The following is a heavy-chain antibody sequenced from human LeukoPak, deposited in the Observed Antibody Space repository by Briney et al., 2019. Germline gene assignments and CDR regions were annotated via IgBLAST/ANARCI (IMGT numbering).Heavy chain of an antibody. J-gene: IGHJ6*02. Sequence: SETLSLTCAVYGGSFSGYYWSWIRQPPGKGLEWIGEINHSGSTNYNPSLKSRVTISVDTSKNQFSPKLSSVTAADTAVYYCARGDGRVDHCSSTSCYPYYYYGMDVWGQGTTVTVSS. V-gene: IGHV4-34*01. CDR2: INHSGST. CDR3: ARGDGRVDHCSSTSCYPYYYYGMDV. D-gene: IGHD2-2*01. CDR1: GGSFSGYY.